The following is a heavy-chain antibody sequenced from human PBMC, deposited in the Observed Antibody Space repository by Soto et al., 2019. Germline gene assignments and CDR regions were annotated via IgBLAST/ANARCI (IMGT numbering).Heavy chain of an antibody. Sequence: EVQLVESGGGLVKPGGSLRLSCAASGFTFSSYSMNWVRQAPGKGLEWVSSISSSSSYIYYADSVKGRFTISRDNAKNSLYLQMNSLRDEDTAVYYCACTTYYDFWSGYHVGGLLGYWGQGTLVTVSS. D-gene: IGHD3-3*01. V-gene: IGHV3-21*01. J-gene: IGHJ4*01. CDR2: ISSSSSYI. CDR1: GFTFSSYS. CDR3: ACTTYYDFWSGYHVGGLLGY.